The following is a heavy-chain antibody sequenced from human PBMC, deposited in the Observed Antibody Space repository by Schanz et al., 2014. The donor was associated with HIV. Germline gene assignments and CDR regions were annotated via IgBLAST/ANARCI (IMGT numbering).Heavy chain of an antibody. D-gene: IGHD3-9*01. CDR3: ARDSYYDRSRYSGYYYYGMDV. CDR1: GFTFSNYG. CDR2: ISYDGSNK. J-gene: IGHJ6*02. Sequence: QVQLVESGGDLVQPGGSLRLSCAVSGFTFSNYGMHWVRQAPGKGLEWVAVISYDGSNKYYADSVKGRFTISRDNAKNSLYLQMSSLRAEDTAVYYCARDSYYDRSRYSGYYYYGMDVWGQGTTVTVS. V-gene: IGHV3-30*03.